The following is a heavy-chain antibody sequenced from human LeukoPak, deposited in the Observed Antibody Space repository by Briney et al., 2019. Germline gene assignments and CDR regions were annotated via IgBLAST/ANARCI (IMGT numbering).Heavy chain of an antibody. CDR2: ITWNSHSI. CDR3: ASSGSYRFDY. V-gene: IGHV3-9*01. J-gene: IGHJ4*02. D-gene: IGHD1-26*01. Sequence: PGGSLRLSCAASGFTFDDYDMHWVRQAPGKGLEWVSGITWNSHSIAYADSVKGRFTISRDNAKNSLYLQMNSLRDEDTAVYYCASSGSYRFDYWGQGTLVTVSS. CDR1: GFTFDDYD.